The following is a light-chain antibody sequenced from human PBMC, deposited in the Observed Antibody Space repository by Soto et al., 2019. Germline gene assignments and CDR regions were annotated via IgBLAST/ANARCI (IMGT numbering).Light chain of an antibody. Sequence: QSALTQPRSVSGSPGQSVTISCTGTSSDVGGYNYVSWYQQHPGKAPKLMIYDVSTRPSGVPDRFSGSKSGNTASLTISGLQAEDEADYYCSSYTGSNNLGVFGGGTKLTVL. V-gene: IGLV2-11*01. CDR1: SSDVGGYNY. CDR2: DVS. CDR3: SSYTGSNNLGV. J-gene: IGLJ3*02.